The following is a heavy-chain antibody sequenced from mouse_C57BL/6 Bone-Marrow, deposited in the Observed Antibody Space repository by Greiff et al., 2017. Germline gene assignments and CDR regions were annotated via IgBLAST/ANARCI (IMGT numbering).Heavy chain of an antibody. J-gene: IGHJ2*01. CDR1: GYTFTSYW. D-gene: IGHD2-10*02. Sequence: QVQLQQSGAELAKPGASVKLSCKASGYTFTSYWMHWVKQRPGHGLEWLGYINPSSGNTKYNQKLKDKATLTADKSSSTSDMQLRSLAYEDSAVYYGARYGNSDYFDYWGQGTTLTVSA. CDR3: ARYGNSDYFDY. V-gene: IGHV1-7*01. CDR2: INPSSGNT.